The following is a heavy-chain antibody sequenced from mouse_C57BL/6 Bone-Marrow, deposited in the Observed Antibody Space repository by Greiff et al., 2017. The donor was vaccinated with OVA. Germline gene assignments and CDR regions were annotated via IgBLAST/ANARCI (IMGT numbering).Heavy chain of an antibody. CDR1: GYTFTSYG. D-gene: IGHD1-1*01. J-gene: IGHJ1*03. CDR3: ARPSYYYGSSYDWYFDV. V-gene: IGHV1-58*01. Sequence: VQLQQSGAELVRPGSSVKMSCKTSGYTFTSYGINWVKQRPGQGLEWIGYIYIGNGYTEYNEKFKGKATLTSDTSSSTAYMQLSSLTSEDSAIYFCARPSYYYGSSYDWYFDVWGTGTTVTVSS. CDR2: IYIGNGYT.